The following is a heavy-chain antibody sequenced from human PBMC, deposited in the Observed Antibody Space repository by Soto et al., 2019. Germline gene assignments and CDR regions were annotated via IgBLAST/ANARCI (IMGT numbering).Heavy chain of an antibody. V-gene: IGHV1-3*01. Sequence: GASVKVSCKASGYTFTSYAIHWVRQSPGQRLEWMGWINAANGNTECSQNFQGRVTITTDTSASTAYMELRSLRSDDTAVYYCARFPSTIVVVPAAIYFDYWGQGTLVTVSS. J-gene: IGHJ4*02. CDR3: ARFPSTIVVVPAAIYFDY. D-gene: IGHD2-2*01. CDR2: INAANGNT. CDR1: GYTFTSYA.